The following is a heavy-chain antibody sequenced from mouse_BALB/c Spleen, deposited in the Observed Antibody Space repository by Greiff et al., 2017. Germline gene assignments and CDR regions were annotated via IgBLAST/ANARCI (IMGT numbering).Heavy chain of an antibody. J-gene: IGHJ3*01. D-gene: IGHD2-4*01. V-gene: IGHV5-6-5*01. CDR1: GFTFSSYA. CDR3: ARYMITTGAWFAY. CDR2: ISSGGST. Sequence: EVQLVESGGGLVKPGGSLTLSCAASGFTFSSYAMSWVRQTPEKRLEWVASISSGGSTYYPDSVKGRFTISRDNARNILYLQMSSLRSEDTAMYYCARYMITTGAWFAYWGQGTLVTVSA.